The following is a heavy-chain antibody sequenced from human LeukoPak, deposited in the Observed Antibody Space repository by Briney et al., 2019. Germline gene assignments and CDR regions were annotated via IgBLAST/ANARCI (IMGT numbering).Heavy chain of an antibody. Sequence: APVKVSCKASGYTFTGYYMHWVRQAPGQGLEWMGWINPNSGGTNYAQKFQGRVTMTRDTSISTAYMELSRLRSDDTAVYYCARKLSGSYLYFDYWGQGTLVTVSS. J-gene: IGHJ4*02. D-gene: IGHD1-26*01. CDR1: GYTFTGYY. CDR3: ARKLSGSYLYFDY. V-gene: IGHV1-2*02. CDR2: INPNSGGT.